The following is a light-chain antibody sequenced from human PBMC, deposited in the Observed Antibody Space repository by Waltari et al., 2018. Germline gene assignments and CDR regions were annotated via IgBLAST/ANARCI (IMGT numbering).Light chain of an antibody. CDR2: GAS. V-gene: IGKV3-20*01. CDR3: QQYDSIVLT. Sequence: EIVLTQSPGTLSLSPGARATLSCRASQSVSNNFLNWYQQNPGQAPRLLIYGASSRATGIPDRFSGSGSGTDFTLTISRLEPEDFAVYYCQQYDSIVLTFGGGTKVEI. CDR1: QSVSNNF. J-gene: IGKJ4*01.